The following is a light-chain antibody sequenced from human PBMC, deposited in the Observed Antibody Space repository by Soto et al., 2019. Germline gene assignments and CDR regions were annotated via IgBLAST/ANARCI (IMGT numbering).Light chain of an antibody. Sequence: DIQMTQSPSTLSASVGDRVTITCRASRSISSWLAWYQQKPGKAPKLLIYDASSLESGVPSRFRGSGSGTEFTLTISRLQPDDFATYYCQQSNSYHTFGQGTKLEIK. CDR3: QQSNSYHT. CDR2: DAS. CDR1: RSISSW. V-gene: IGKV1-5*01. J-gene: IGKJ2*01.